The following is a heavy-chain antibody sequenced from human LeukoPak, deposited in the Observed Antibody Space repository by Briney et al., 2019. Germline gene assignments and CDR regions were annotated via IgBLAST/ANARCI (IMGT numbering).Heavy chain of an antibody. D-gene: IGHD3-22*01. V-gene: IGHV4-34*01. J-gene: IGHJ4*02. CDR2: INHSGST. CDR3: ARWAYDSSGYYPFDY. Sequence: SETLSLTCAVCGGSFSGYYWSWIRQPPGKGLEWIGEINHSGSTNYNPSLKSRVTISVDTSKNQFSLKLSSVTAADTAVYYCARWAYDSSGYYPFDYWGQGTLVTVSS. CDR1: GGSFSGYY.